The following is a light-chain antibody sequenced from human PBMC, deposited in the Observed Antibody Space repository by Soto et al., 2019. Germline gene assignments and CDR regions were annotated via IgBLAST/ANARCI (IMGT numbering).Light chain of an antibody. CDR2: YAS. Sequence: EVVLTQSPAILSLSLGERATLSCRASRSIDNSFAWYQHRPGQAPRLLIYYASDRATGIPARFSGSGSGTDVTLTISSLEAEDFAVYYCQQRRYSLTFGGGTKVEIK. J-gene: IGKJ4*01. V-gene: IGKV3-11*01. CDR1: RSIDNS. CDR3: QQRRYSLT.